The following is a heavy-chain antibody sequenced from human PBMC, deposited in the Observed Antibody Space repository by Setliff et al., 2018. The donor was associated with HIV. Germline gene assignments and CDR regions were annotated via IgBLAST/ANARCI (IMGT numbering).Heavy chain of an antibody. CDR3: ARGNYDTSDYYTNFYYYYMDV. CDR1: GDPISTYY. Sequence: PSETLSLTCTVSGDPISTYYWSWARKPPGKGLEWIGYVYYSGSTSYSPSLRGRVTMSVDPSKNQFSLKLNSVTAADTAIYYCARGNYDTSDYYTNFYYYYMDVWGKGTAVTVSS. D-gene: IGHD3-22*01. J-gene: IGHJ6*03. V-gene: IGHV4-59*01. CDR2: VYYSGST.